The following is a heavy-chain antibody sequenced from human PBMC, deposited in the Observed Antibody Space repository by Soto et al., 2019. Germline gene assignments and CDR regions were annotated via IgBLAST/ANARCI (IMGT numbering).Heavy chain of an antibody. CDR2: INAGNGNT. CDR1: GYTFTSYG. CDR3: ARDLGGIAAAGKNYYYYGMDV. D-gene: IGHD6-13*01. V-gene: IGHV1-3*01. J-gene: IGHJ6*02. Sequence: ASVKVSCKASGYTFTSYGVNWVRQAPGQRLECLGWINAGNGNTKYSQKFQDRVTITRDTSASTVYLELSSLRFEDTAVYYCARDLGGIAAAGKNYYYYGMDVWGQGTTVTVSS.